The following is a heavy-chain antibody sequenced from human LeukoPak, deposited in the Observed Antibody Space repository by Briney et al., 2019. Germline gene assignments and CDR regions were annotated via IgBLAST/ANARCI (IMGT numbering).Heavy chain of an antibody. D-gene: IGHD2-2*01. CDR2: IYYSGST. V-gene: IGHV4-61*01. CDR1: GGSVSSGSYY. Sequence: SETLSLTCTVSGGSVSSGSYYWSWTRQPPGKGLEWIGYIYYSGSTNYTPSLKSRVTISVDTSKNQFSLKLSSVTAADTAVYYCARAARPYCSSTSCYYYYGMDVWGQGTTVTVSS. J-gene: IGHJ6*02. CDR3: ARAARPYCSSTSCYYYYGMDV.